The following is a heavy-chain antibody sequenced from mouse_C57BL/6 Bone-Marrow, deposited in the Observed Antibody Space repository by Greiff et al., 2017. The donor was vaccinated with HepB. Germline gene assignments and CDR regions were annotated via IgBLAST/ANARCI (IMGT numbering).Heavy chain of an antibody. CDR1: GYTFTNYW. Sequence: VMLVESGAELVRPGTSVKMSCKASGYTFTNYWIGWAKQRPGHGLEWIGDIYPGGGYTNYNEKFKGKATLTADKSSSTAYMQFSSLTSEDSAIYYCARGFDYYGSSYAMDYWGQGTSVTVSS. CDR2: IYPGGGYT. CDR3: ARGFDYYGSSYAMDY. J-gene: IGHJ4*01. D-gene: IGHD1-1*01. V-gene: IGHV1-63*01.